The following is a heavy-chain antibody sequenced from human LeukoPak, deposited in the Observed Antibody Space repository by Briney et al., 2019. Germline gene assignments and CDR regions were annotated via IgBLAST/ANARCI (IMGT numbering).Heavy chain of an antibody. CDR2: ISPTGGST. CDR3: ARDRESCIDDVCLFDAFDV. V-gene: IGHV1-46*01. CDR1: GYTFTNYY. D-gene: IGHD2-8*01. J-gene: IGHJ3*01. Sequence: GASVKVSCKASGYTFTNYYIHWVRQAPGQGLEWMGTISPTGGSTSNAQRFQDRVTMTRDTSTSTVYMELSSLRSDDTAVYYCARDRESCIDDVCLFDAFDVWGQGTMVTVSS.